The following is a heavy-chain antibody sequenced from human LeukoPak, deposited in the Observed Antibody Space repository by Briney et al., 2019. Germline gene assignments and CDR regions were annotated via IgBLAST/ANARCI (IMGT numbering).Heavy chain of an antibody. CDR2: IYSSGTT. CDR1: GGSISNYY. Sequence: SETLSLTCTVSGGSISNYYWSWIRQPAGKGLEWIGRIYSSGTTNYNPSLKSRVTISVDTSKNQFSLKLSSVTAADTAVYYCARGSPIWVGATDDYYYGMDVWGQGTTVTVSS. CDR3: ARGSPIWVGATDDYYYGMDV. V-gene: IGHV4-4*07. D-gene: IGHD1-26*01. J-gene: IGHJ6*02.